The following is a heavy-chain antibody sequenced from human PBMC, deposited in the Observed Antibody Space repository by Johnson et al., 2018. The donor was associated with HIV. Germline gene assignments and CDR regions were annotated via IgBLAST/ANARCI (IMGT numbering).Heavy chain of an antibody. J-gene: IGHJ3*02. CDR3: AKDMGSSWYDPWDAFDI. V-gene: IGHV3-13*01. CDR2: IGTAGDT. CDR1: GFTFSSYD. D-gene: IGHD6-13*01. Sequence: EQLVESGGGLVQPGGSLRLSCAASGFTFSSYDMHWVRQATGKGLEWVSAIGTAGDTYYADSVKGRFTISRDNSKNTQYLQMNSLGAEDTALYYWAKDMGSSWYDPWDAFDIWGQGTMVTVSS.